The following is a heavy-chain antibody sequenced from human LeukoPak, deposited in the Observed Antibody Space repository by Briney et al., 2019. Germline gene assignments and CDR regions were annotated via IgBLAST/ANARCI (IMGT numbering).Heavy chain of an antibody. D-gene: IGHD4-17*01. CDR3: AREYTVTTIDY. Sequence: ASVKVSCKASGYTFTGYYMHWVRQAPGQGLEWMGRINPNSGGTNYAQKFQGRVTMTRDTSISTAYMELSWLRSDDTAVYYCAREYTVTTIDYWGQGTLVTVSS. CDR2: INPNSGGT. CDR1: GYTFTGYY. J-gene: IGHJ4*02. V-gene: IGHV1-2*06.